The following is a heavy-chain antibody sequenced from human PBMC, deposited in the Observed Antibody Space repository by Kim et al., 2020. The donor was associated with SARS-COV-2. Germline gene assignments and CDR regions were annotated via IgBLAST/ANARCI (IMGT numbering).Heavy chain of an antibody. Sequence: GGSLRLSCAASGFPFSEYYMTWIRQAPGKGLEWVSYISRGSTYSNYADSVKGRFTISRDDARKSLYLQMNNLRAEDTAFYYCARHRVPTPDYDYWGQGTLVSVSS. CDR2: ISRGSTYS. CDR3: ARHRVPTPDYDY. V-gene: IGHV3-11*03. D-gene: IGHD5-12*01. J-gene: IGHJ4*02. CDR1: GFPFSEYY.